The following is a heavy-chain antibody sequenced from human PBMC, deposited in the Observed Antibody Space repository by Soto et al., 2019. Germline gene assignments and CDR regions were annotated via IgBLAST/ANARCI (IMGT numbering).Heavy chain of an antibody. CDR1: GGSFSGYY. J-gene: IGHJ4*02. D-gene: IGHD3-9*01. CDR2: IYYSGST. V-gene: IGHV4-59*01. CDR3: ARGGPGGLGY. Sequence: PSETLSLTCAVYGGSFSGYYWSWIRQPPGKGLEWIGYIYYSGSTNYNPSLKSRVTISVDTSKNQFSLKLSSVTAADTAVYYCARGGPGGLGYWGQGTLVTVSS.